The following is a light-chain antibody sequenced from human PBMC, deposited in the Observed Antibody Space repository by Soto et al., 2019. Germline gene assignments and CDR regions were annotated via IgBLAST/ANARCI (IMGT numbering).Light chain of an antibody. J-gene: IGKJ4*01. V-gene: IGKV1-39*01. CDR3: QQSYSTPLT. CDR2: AAS. Sequence: TQMTQSPSSLSASVGDRVTITCRASQSISSYLNWYQQKPGKAPKLLIYAASSLQSGVPSRFSDSGSVTDFTLTISTLQPEDFATYYCQQSYSTPLTFGGGTKVEIK. CDR1: QSISSY.